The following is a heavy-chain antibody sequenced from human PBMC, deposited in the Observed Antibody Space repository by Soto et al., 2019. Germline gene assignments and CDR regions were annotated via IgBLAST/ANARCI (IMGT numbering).Heavy chain of an antibody. V-gene: IGHV4-59*11. CDR2: IYYSGST. J-gene: IGHJ5*02. D-gene: IGHD6-19*01. CDR1: GGSISSHY. CDR3: ARVYSSGYQATNWLDP. Sequence: PSETLSLTCTVSGGSISSHYWSWIRQPPGKGLEWIGYIYYSGSTNYNPSLKSRVTISVDTSKNQFSLKLSSVTAADTAVYYCARVYSSGYQATNWLDPWGQGTLVT.